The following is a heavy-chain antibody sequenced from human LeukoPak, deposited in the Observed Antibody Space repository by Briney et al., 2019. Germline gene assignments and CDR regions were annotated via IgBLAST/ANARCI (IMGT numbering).Heavy chain of an antibody. D-gene: IGHD3-10*01. J-gene: IGHJ4*02. CDR1: GFTFSEHY. V-gene: IGHV3-72*01. CDR2: TTNKANSYTT. Sequence: PGGCLRLSCAASGFTFSEHYMDWVRQAPGKGLEWVGRTTNKANSYTTEYAASVKGRFTISRDDSKNSLYLQMNSLKPEDTAVYYCPRVYGSGSYSQLDYWGQGTLVTPSS. CDR3: PRVYGSGSYSQLDY.